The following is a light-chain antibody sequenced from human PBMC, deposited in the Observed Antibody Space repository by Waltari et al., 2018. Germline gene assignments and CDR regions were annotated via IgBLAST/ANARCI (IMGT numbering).Light chain of an antibody. CDR3: QQYYRSRT. Sequence: DIVMTQSPDSLAVSLGARATLNCKSSQSVLYSANNKNYSSWYQKKTGHPPQLLIRWASPRDSGVPDRFSGSCCGTDFPLISSILEAEDVAVYYCQQYYRSRTFGQGTRVEIK. CDR1: QSVLYSANNKNY. J-gene: IGKJ1*01. V-gene: IGKV4-1*01. CDR2: WAS.